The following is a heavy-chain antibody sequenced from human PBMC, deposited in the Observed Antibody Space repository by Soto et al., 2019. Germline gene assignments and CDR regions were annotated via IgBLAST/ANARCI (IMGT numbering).Heavy chain of an antibody. CDR1: GDTFTSYY. Sequence: ASVKVSCKAPGDTFTSYYLNWVRQAPGQGLEWMGVINPHGGSTKYAQKFQGRITMTRDTSRSTVYMELSSLRSDDTAIYYCARSSGGNFGIIIEGSNWFDPWGQGTPVTVSS. J-gene: IGHJ5*02. V-gene: IGHV1-46*01. CDR3: ARSSGGNFGIIIEGSNWFDP. D-gene: IGHD3-3*01. CDR2: INPHGGST.